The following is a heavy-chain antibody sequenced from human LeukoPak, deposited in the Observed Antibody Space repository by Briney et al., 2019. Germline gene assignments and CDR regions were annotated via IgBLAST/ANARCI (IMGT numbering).Heavy chain of an antibody. CDR1: GFTFTSSA. CDR2: IVVGSGNT. J-gene: IGHJ6*02. D-gene: IGHD6-19*01. CDR3: AAGKGGDGSGWTSYYYYYGMDV. V-gene: IGHV1-58*02. Sequence: SVKVSCKASGFTFTSSAMQWVRQARGQRLEWIGWIVVGSGNTNYAQRFQERVTITRDMSTSTAYMELSNLRSEDTAVYYCAAGKGGDGSGWTSYYYYYGMDVWGQGTTVTVSS.